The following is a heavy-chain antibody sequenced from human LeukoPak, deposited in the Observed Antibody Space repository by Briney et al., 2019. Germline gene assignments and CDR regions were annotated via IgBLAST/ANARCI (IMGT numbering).Heavy chain of an antibody. CDR2: IDYRGNT. J-gene: IGHJ4*02. CDR1: GGSVSSGRFY. D-gene: IGHD5-12*01. V-gene: IGHV4-31*03. Sequence: SETLSLTCTVPGGSVSSGRFYWSWLRQQPGKGLEWIGYIDYRGNTHYNPSLESRVTISIDTSRNQFSLKVRSVTAADTAVYYCARLSHSGYDVRGYYFDYWGQGTLVTVSS. CDR3: ARLSHSGYDVRGYYFDY.